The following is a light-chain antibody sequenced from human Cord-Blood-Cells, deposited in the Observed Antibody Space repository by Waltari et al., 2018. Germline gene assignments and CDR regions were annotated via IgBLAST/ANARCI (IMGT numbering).Light chain of an antibody. CDR3: CSCASSWV. CDR2: EGS. V-gene: IGLV2-23*01. Sequence: QSALTQPASVSGSPGQSITISCTGTSSDVGSYNLVSWYQQHPGKAPKLMIYEGSKRPSGVPNRCSGSRSGNTASLTVSGLQAEDEADYCCCSCASSWVFGGGTKLTVL. CDR1: SSDVGSYNL. J-gene: IGLJ3*02.